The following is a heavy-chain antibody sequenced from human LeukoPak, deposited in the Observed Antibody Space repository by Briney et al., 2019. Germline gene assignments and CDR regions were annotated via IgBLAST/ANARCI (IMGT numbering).Heavy chain of an antibody. V-gene: IGHV3-23*01. Sequence: GGSLRLSCAASGFTFSSYAMSWVRQAPGKGLEWVSGISGSGDNTYYADSVKGRFTISRDNSKNTLYVQVNSLGTEDTAAYYFGKGSYYDGSGSFYFDYWAREPWSPSPQ. D-gene: IGHD3-22*01. CDR2: ISGSGDNT. CDR3: GKGSYYDGSGSFYFDY. J-gene: IGHJ4*02. CDR1: GFTFSSYA.